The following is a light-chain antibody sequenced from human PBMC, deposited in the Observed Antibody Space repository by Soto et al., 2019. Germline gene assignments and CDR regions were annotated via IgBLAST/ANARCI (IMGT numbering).Light chain of an antibody. V-gene: IGLV2-14*01. J-gene: IGLJ1*01. CDR3: SSYTSASTLV. CDR1: SSDIGGYNF. Sequence: QSALTQPASVSGSPGQSITISCTGTSSDIGGYNFVSWYQQYPGEVPKLMIYDVNARPSGVSNRFSGSKSGNTASLTISGLQANDEADYYCSSYTSASTLVFETGTKLTVL. CDR2: DVN.